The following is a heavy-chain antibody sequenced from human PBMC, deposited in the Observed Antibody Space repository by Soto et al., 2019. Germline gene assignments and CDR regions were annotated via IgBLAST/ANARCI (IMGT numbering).Heavy chain of an antibody. J-gene: IGHJ6*03. V-gene: IGHV3-53*04. D-gene: IGHD6-13*01. Sequence: GGSLRLSCAASGFTVSSNYMSWVRQAPGKGLEWVSVIYSGGSTYYADSVKGRFTISRHNSKNTLYLQMNSLRAEDTAVYYCARPLAALDEYYYYYYMDVWGKGTTVTVSS. CDR3: ARPLAALDEYYYYYYMDV. CDR2: IYSGGST. CDR1: GFTVSSNY.